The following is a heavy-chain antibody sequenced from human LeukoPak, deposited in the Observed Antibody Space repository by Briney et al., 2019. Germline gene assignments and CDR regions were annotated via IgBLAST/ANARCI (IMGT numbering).Heavy chain of an antibody. J-gene: IGHJ5*02. CDR1: GFTFSSYW. CDR3: ARGHYQLS. Sequence: GGSLRLSCAVSGFTFSSYWMSWVRQAPGKGLEWVASIKEEGSEKHYVNSVKGRFTISRDNAKNSLYLQMNSLRAEDTAVYYCARGHYQLSWGQGILVTVSS. D-gene: IGHD2-2*01. CDR2: IKEEGSEK. V-gene: IGHV3-7*01.